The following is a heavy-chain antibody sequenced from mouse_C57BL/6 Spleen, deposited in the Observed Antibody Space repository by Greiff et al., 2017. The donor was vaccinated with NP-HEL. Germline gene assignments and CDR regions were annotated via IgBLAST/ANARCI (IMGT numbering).Heavy chain of an antibody. CDR3: ARDAHWDGWYFDV. V-gene: IGHV7-1*01. CDR2: SRNKANDYTT. J-gene: IGHJ1*03. CDR1: GFTFSDFY. D-gene: IGHD4-1*01. Sequence: EVKLVESGGGLVQSGRSLRLSCATSGFTFSDFYMEWVRQAPGKGLEWIAASRNKANDYTTEYSASVKGRFIVSRDTSQSILYLQMNALRAEDTAIYYCARDAHWDGWYFDVWGTGTTVTVSS.